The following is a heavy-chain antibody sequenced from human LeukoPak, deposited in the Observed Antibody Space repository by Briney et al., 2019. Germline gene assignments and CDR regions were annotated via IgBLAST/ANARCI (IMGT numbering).Heavy chain of an antibody. CDR3: ASVAGSYERGYFDY. CDR2: IIPIFGTA. CDR1: GGTFSSYA. Sequence: SVKVSCKASGGTFSSYAISWVRQAPGQGLEWMGGIIPIFGTANYAQKFQGRVTITTDESTSTAYMELSSLRSEDTAVYYCASVAGSYERGYFDYWGQGTLVTVSS. V-gene: IGHV1-69*05. J-gene: IGHJ4*02. D-gene: IGHD1-26*01.